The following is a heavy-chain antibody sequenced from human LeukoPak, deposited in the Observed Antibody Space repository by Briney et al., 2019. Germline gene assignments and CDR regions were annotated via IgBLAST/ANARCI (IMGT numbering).Heavy chain of an antibody. CDR1: GGSISSTSYY. CDR3: ARGNYGSGSYYNDHFDY. D-gene: IGHD3-10*01. CDR2: IYYTGST. Sequence: PSEALSLTCTVSGGSISSTSYYWDWIRQPPGKGLEWIGSIYYTGSTYYNPSLKSRVTISVDTSKNQFSLKLSSVTAADTAVYYCARGNYGSGSYYNDHFDYWGQGTLVTVSS. V-gene: IGHV4-39*01. J-gene: IGHJ4*02.